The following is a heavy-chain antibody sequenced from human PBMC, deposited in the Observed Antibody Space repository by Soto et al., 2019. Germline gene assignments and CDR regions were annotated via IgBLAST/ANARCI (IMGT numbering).Heavy chain of an antibody. V-gene: IGHV3-74*01. CDR3: ARDGYSGFDN. CDR1: GFIFRDYL. Sequence: GGSLRLSCAPSGFIFRDYLMHWVRQAPGKGLVWVSRISTDGSSASYADSVKGRFTISRDNAKNMLHLQMHSLRDEDTAVYFCARDGYSGFDNWGQGTLVTVSS. J-gene: IGHJ4*02. D-gene: IGHD4-4*01. CDR2: ISTDGSSA.